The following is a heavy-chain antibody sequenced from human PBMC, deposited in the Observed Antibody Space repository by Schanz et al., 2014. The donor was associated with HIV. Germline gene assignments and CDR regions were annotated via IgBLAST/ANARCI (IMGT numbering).Heavy chain of an antibody. Sequence: QLVESGGGLVGPGGSLRLSCAASGFIFSSYTMYWIRQSPGKGLEWVSAMSGSGGSTYYADSVKGRFTISRDNSKNTLYLQMNSLRAEDTAIYYCARGYPFDYWGQGTLVTVSS. CDR2: MSGSGGST. V-gene: IGHV3-23*04. J-gene: IGHJ4*02. CDR1: GFIFSSYT. D-gene: IGHD3-16*02. CDR3: ARGYPFDY.